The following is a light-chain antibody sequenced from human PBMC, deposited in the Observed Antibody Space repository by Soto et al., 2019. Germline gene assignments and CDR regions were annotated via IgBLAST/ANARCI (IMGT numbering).Light chain of an antibody. CDR3: SSYTSSDTRG. J-gene: IGLJ1*01. CDR2: EVS. CDR1: SSDVGGYNY. V-gene: IGLV2-14*01. Sequence: QSAVTQPASVSGSPGQSITISCTGTSSDVGGYNYVSWYQHHPGKAPKLMIYEVSNRPSGVSNRFSGSKSGNTASLTISGLQAEDEADYYCSSYTSSDTRGFGTGTKVTVL.